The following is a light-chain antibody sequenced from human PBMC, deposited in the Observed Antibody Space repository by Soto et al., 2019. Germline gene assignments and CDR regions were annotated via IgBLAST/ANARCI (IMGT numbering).Light chain of an antibody. CDR1: SGDVGGYTY. J-gene: IGLJ1*01. Sequence: QSVLTQPASVSGSPGQSITISCTGTSGDVGGYTYVSWYQQHPGKAHKLMIYNVSNRPSGVSYHFSGSKSGNTASQTITGLQAEDEADYYCSSYTSSSTPGVFGTGTKVTVL. CDR2: NVS. V-gene: IGLV2-14*01. CDR3: SSYTSSSTPGV.